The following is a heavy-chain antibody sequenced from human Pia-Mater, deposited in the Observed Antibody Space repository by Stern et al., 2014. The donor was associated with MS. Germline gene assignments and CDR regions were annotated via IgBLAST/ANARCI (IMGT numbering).Heavy chain of an antibody. D-gene: IGHD3-22*01. J-gene: IGHJ1*01. CDR3: ARASERSGYYPDYFQY. Sequence: VQLLESGPEVKKPGSSVKVSCKASGGTFSNYAISWVRQAPGQGLEWMGGLIIIFDTANYAQKFQGRVTISADESTSTAYMELSSLGSEDTAVYYCARASERSGYYPDYFQYWGQGTPVTVSS. V-gene: IGHV1-69*01. CDR1: GGTFSNYA. CDR2: LIIIFDTA.